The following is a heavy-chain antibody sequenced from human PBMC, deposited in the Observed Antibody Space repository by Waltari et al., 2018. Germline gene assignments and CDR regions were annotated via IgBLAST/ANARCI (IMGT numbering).Heavy chain of an antibody. D-gene: IGHD4-17*01. Sequence: QVQLVQSGAEVKKPGASVKVSCKASGYSVNGYYSHWVRQAPGQGLEWMGWISPNSGVTNYAQKFQARVTMTRDTSISTAYLELSRLTSDDTAIYYCARDPRWAVTKDYFDFWGQGTLVTVSS. CDR3: ARDPRWAVTKDYFDF. V-gene: IGHV1-2*02. J-gene: IGHJ4*02. CDR2: ISPNSGVT. CDR1: GYSVNGYY.